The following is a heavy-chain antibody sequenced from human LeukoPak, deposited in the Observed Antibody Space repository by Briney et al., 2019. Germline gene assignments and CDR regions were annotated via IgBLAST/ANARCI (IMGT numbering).Heavy chain of an antibody. CDR2: IYTSGST. D-gene: IGHD3-22*01. Sequence: SETLSLTCTVSGGSISSYYWSWIRQPAGKGLEWIGRIYTSGSTNYNPSLKSRVTMSVDTSKNQFSLKLSSATAADTAVYYCAREAIYDSSGYYYVDYWGQGTLVTVSS. V-gene: IGHV4-4*07. CDR1: GGSISSYY. CDR3: AREAIYDSSGYYYVDY. J-gene: IGHJ4*02.